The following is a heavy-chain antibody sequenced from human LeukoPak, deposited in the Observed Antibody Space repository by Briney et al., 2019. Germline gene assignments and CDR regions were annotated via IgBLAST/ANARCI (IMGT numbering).Heavy chain of an antibody. Sequence: GGSLRLSCAASGFTFDDYGMSWVRQAPGKGLEWVSGINWNGGSTGYADSVKGRFTISRDDAKNSLYLQMNSLRAEDTALYYCARGVGHDILTGYFDYWGQGTLVTVSS. J-gene: IGHJ4*02. V-gene: IGHV3-20*04. D-gene: IGHD3-9*01. CDR3: ARGVGHDILTGYFDY. CDR1: GFTFDDYG. CDR2: INWNGGST.